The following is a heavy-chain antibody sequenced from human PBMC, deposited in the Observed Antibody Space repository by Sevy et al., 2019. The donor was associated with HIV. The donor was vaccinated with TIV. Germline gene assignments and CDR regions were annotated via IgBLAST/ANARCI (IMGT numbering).Heavy chain of an antibody. CDR3: TSQFGEFVDY. CDR2: IGSKANSYAT. CDR1: GFTFSGSA. J-gene: IGHJ4*02. Sequence: GGSLRLSCAASGFTFSGSAMHWVRQASGKGLEWVGRIGSKANSYATAYAASVKGRFTISRDDSKNTAYLQMNSLKTEDTAVYYCTSQFGEFVDYWGQGTLVTVSS. D-gene: IGHD3-10*01. V-gene: IGHV3-73*01.